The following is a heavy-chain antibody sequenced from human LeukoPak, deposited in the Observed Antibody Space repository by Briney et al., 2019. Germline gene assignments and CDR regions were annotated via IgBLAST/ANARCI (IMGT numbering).Heavy chain of an antibody. CDR3: ARNKEGKSLDY. J-gene: IGHJ4*02. CDR1: GYTFTDYC. CDR2: MNPKAGGT. Sequence: ASVKVSCKASGYTFTDYCFHWVRQAPGQGLGLMAWMNPKAGGTTYAQKFQGRATMTRDTSISTAYMELSRLRFDDTAVYYCARNKEGKSLDYWGQGTLVTVSS. V-gene: IGHV1-2*02.